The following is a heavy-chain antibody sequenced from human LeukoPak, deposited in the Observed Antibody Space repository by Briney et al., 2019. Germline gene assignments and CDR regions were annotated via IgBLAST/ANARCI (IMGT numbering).Heavy chain of an antibody. CDR2: INPRGDAT. CDR1: GYIFTTYS. D-gene: IGHD2-8*01. CDR3: ARKWSSRDWFDP. V-gene: IGHV1-46*01. Sequence: ASVEVSCKASGYIFTTYSIHWVRQAPGQGLEWIGMINPRGDATIYAQKFQGRVTMTSDTSTTTIYMELSSLKSEDTGLYYCARKWSSRDWFDPWGQGTLVTVSS. J-gene: IGHJ5*02.